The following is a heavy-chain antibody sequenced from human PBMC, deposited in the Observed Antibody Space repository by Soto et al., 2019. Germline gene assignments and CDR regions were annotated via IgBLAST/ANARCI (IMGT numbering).Heavy chain of an antibody. Sequence: GGSLRLSCAASGFTFSSYAMSWVRQAPGKWLEWVSSISGSGGSTYYADSVKGRFTISRDNSKNTLYLQMNSLRAEDTAVYYCAKFAGGLTGTANPAYYYYGMDVWGQGXTVTVSS. J-gene: IGHJ6*02. CDR1: GFTFSSYA. V-gene: IGHV3-23*01. D-gene: IGHD1-20*01. CDR2: ISGSGGST. CDR3: AKFAGGLTGTANPAYYYYGMDV.